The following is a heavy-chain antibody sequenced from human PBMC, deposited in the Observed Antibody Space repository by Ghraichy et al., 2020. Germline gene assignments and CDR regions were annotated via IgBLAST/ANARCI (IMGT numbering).Heavy chain of an antibody. V-gene: IGHV2-5*02. CDR2: IYWDDYK. CDR3: ARIPPLCSSSACRKEEFFDL. D-gene: IGHD3-10*02. J-gene: IGHJ4*02. Sequence: SGPTLVKPTQTLTLTCAVSGFSVTTKGVGVGWIRQPPGKALEWLALIYWDDYKRHSPSLQSRLSISRDPSKNRVVLTMTHMDPVDTGTYFCARIPPLCSSSACRKEEFFDLWGSGTLLTVSS. CDR1: GFSVTTKGVG.